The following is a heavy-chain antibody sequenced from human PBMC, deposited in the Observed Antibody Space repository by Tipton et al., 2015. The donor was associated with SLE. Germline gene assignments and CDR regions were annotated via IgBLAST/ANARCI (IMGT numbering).Heavy chain of an antibody. D-gene: IGHD4-17*01. CDR3: VRYMTKVTPYNYYGLDG. Sequence: TLSLTCTVSGASLTGDYWSWIRQPPGKGLEWIGYVFYTGRTSYNSSLMSRVTISIDTSHNQFSLRLTTVTAADTALYYCVRYMTKVTPYNYYGLDGWGQGTTVIVSS. CDR1: GASLTGDY. J-gene: IGHJ6*02. V-gene: IGHV4-59*08. CDR2: VFYTGRT.